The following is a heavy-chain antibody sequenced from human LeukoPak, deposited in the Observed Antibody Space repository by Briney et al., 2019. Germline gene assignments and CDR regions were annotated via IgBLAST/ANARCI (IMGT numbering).Heavy chain of an antibody. V-gene: IGHV1-69*04. CDR3: ARDSSRSYDYVWGSYHSL. J-gene: IGHJ4*02. CDR2: IIPILGIA. D-gene: IGHD3-16*02. Sequence: ASVKVSCKASGGTFSSYAISWVRQAPGQGLEWMGRIIPILGIANYAQKFQGRVTITADKSTSTAYMELSSLRSEDTAVYYCARDSSRSYDYVWGSYHSLWGQGTLVTVSS. CDR1: GGTFSSYA.